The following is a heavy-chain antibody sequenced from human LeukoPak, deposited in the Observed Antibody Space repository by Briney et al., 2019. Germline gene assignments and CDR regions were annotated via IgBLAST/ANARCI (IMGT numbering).Heavy chain of an antibody. CDR1: GFTFSSHA. CDR2: ISYDGSSK. J-gene: IGHJ4*02. D-gene: IGHD1-26*01. CDR3: ARVPPFIVGATIDY. V-gene: IGHV3-30*14. Sequence: GRSLRPSCAASGFTFSSHAMHWVRQAPGKGLEWVTVISYDGSSKYYADSVKGRFTISRDNSKNTLYLQMNSLRAEDTAVYYCARVPPFIVGATIDYWGQGTQVTVSS.